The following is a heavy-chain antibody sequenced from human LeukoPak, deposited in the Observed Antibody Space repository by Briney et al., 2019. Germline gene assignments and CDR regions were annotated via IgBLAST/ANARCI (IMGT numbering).Heavy chain of an antibody. CDR3: ARHGITEAGAEYFQH. CDR2: IYYSGST. D-gene: IGHD6-19*01. Sequence: PSETLSLTCTVSGGSISSYYWSWIRQPPGKGLEWIGYIYYSGSTNYNPSLKSRVTFSVDTSKNQFSLKVSSVTAADTAVYYCARHGITEAGAEYFQHWGQGTLVTVSS. J-gene: IGHJ1*01. V-gene: IGHV4-59*08. CDR1: GGSISSYY.